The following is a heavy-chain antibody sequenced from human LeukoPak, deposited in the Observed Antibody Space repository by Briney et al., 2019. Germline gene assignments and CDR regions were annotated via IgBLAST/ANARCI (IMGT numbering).Heavy chain of an antibody. D-gene: IGHD3-3*01. CDR2: INAGGGAT. J-gene: IGHJ3*02. CDR3: ARSEFEAFDM. V-gene: IGHV3-23*01. Sequence: GGSLRLSCAASGFTFSSTAMSWVRQAPEKGLEWVSSINAGGGATYYADSVKGRFTISRDNSKNTLHLQLNSLRAEDTALYYCARSEFEAFDMWGQGTMVTVSS. CDR1: GFTFSSTA.